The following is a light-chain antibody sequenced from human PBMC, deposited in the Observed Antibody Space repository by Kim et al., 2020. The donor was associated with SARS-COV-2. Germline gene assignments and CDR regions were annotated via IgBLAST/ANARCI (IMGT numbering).Light chain of an antibody. CDR3: SAWDSSLSAWV. J-gene: IGLJ3*02. CDR2: INN. V-gene: IGLV10-54*01. Sequence: QAGLTQPPSVSKGLRQTATLTCTGNSNNVGNDGATWLQQHQGHPPKLLSYINNNRPSGISERLSASRSGSTASLTITGLQPEDEADYYCSAWDSSLSAWVFGGGTQLTVL. CDR1: SNNVGNDG.